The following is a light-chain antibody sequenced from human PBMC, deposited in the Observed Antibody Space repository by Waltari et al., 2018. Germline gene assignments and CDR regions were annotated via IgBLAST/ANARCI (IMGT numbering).Light chain of an antibody. CDR1: SSDVGGYHY. CDR2: EVS. V-gene: IGLV2-11*01. Sequence: QSALTQPRSVSGSPGQSVTIPRPGTSSDVGGYHYVSWYQLHPGKAPKFMMYEVSERPSGVPDRFSGSKSGNTASLTISGLQAEDEADYYCCSYAARYTLVFGGGTKLTVL. J-gene: IGLJ2*01. CDR3: CSYAARYTLV.